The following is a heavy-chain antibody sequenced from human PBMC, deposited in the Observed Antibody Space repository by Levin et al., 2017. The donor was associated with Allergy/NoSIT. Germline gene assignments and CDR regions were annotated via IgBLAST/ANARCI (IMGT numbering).Heavy chain of an antibody. J-gene: IGHJ6*03. CDR1: GGSFSGYY. CDR2: INHSGST. CDR3: ARGRRVVPAAIRSGYYMDV. D-gene: IGHD2-2*01. Sequence: SETLSLTCAVYGGSFSGYYWSWIRQPPGKGLEWIGEINHSGSTNYNPSLKSRVTISVDTSKNQFSLKLSSVTAADTAVYYCARGRRVVPAAIRSGYYMDVWGKGTTVTVSS. V-gene: IGHV4-34*01.